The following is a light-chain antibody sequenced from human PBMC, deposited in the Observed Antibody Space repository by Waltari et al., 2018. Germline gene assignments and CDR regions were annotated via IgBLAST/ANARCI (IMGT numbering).Light chain of an antibody. Sequence: IQITQSPSSVSASVGDRVTITCRASQDIRSLLAVYQQKPGRAPKLLIYGASTLQTGVSSRFSGGESGTNFTLTINSLQPEDFATYYCQQAHRLPFIFGQGTKLEIK. CDR2: GAS. J-gene: IGKJ2*01. CDR3: QQAHRLPFI. V-gene: IGKV1-12*01. CDR1: QDIRSL.